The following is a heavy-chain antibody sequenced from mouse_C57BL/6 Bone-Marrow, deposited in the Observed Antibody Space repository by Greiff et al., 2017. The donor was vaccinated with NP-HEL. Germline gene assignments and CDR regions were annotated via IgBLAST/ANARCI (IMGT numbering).Heavy chain of an antibody. CDR3: ARGYSDAMDY. Sequence: QVQLQQPGAELVKPGASVKLSCKASGYTFTSYWMHWVKQRPGQGLEWIGMIHPNSGSNNYNEKFKSKATLTVDKSSSTAYMQLSSLTSEDSAVYYCARGYSDAMDYWGQGTSVTVSS. CDR1: GYTFTSYW. D-gene: IGHD2-14*01. CDR2: IHPNSGSN. V-gene: IGHV1-64*01. J-gene: IGHJ4*01.